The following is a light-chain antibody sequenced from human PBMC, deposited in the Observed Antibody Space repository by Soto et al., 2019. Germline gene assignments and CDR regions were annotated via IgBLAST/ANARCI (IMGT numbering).Light chain of an antibody. J-gene: IGKJ5*01. CDR3: QQSYRTPQA. CDR2: SAS. Sequence: DIKMTQSPSSLSASVGDRVTITCRTSQSISSYLNWYQQKPGKAPKLLIYSASSLQSGVPSRFSGSGSGTHFTLTINSLQPEDFATYYCQQSYRTPQAFGQGTRLENK. V-gene: IGKV1-39*01. CDR1: QSISSY.